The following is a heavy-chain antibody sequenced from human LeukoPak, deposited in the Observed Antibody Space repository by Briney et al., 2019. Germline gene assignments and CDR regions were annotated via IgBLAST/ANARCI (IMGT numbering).Heavy chain of an antibody. CDR3: ASGSTPGYSSSWFYYFDY. J-gene: IGHJ4*02. Sequence: ASVKVSCKASGYTFSDYYMHWVRQAPGQGLEWMGWINPNSRGTNYAQKVQDRVTMTRDNAISTAYMEMSRLKSDDTAVYYCASGSTPGYSSSWFYYFDYWGQGTLVTVSS. CDR2: INPNSRGT. D-gene: IGHD6-19*01. V-gene: IGHV1-2*02. CDR1: GYTFSDYY.